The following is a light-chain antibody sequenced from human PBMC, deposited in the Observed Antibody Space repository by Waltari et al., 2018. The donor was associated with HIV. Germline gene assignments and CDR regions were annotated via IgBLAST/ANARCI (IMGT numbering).Light chain of an antibody. CDR1: SSDIGDYDY. J-gene: IGLJ2*01. Sequence: SSDIGDYDYVSWYQHQPGEAPKLLIYEVLNRPSGVPHRFSGSKSGNTASLTVSGLQAEDEADYYCSSYGGNSNVIFGGGTKLTVL. CDR3: SSYGGNSNVI. CDR2: EVL. V-gene: IGLV2-8*01.